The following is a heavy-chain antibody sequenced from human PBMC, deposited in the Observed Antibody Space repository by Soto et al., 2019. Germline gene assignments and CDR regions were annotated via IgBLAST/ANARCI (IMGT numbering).Heavy chain of an antibody. CDR2: IHYSGST. CDR1: GGSISSYY. J-gene: IGHJ3*02. V-gene: IGHV4-59*01. Sequence: SETLSLTCTVSGGSISSYYWSWIRQPPGKGLEWIGYIHYSGSTNYNPSLKSRVTISVDTSKNQFSLKLSSVTAADTAVYYCARRETTRTHAFDIWGQGTMVTVSS. CDR3: ARRETTRTHAFDI. D-gene: IGHD1-1*01.